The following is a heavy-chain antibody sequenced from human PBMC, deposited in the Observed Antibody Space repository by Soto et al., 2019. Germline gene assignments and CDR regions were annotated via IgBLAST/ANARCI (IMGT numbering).Heavy chain of an antibody. CDR2: IYYSGST. CDR1: GGSISSSSYY. V-gene: IGHV4-39*01. J-gene: IGHJ6*02. Sequence: PSETLSLTCTVSGGSISSSSYYWGWIRQPPGKGLEWIGSIYYSGSTYYNPSLKSRVTISVDTSKNQFSLKLSSVTAADTAVYYCARRLRQPNYGMDVWGQGTTVTVSS. D-gene: IGHD3-10*01. CDR3: ARRLRQPNYGMDV.